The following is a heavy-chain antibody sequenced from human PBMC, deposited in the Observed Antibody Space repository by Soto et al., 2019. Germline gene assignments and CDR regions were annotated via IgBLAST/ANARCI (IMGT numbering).Heavy chain of an antibody. J-gene: IGHJ4*02. V-gene: IGHV4-4*02. D-gene: IGHD3-16*01. Sequence: PWETLSLTCTVSGVSISSGNWWTWVRQSPRKGLEYIGEIFHDGTANYFPSFERRVAMSVDKSKNQFSLKLTSVTAADAAIYYCARLVYDTRLDYLYFDFCGQGAQLTVSS. CDR1: GVSISSGNW. CDR2: IFHDGTA. CDR3: ARLVYDTRLDYLYFDF.